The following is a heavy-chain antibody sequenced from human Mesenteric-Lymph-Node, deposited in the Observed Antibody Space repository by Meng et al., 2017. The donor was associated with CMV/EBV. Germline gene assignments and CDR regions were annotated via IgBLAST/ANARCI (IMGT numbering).Heavy chain of an antibody. D-gene: IGHD2-15*01. CDR3: AGERGYCNGGSCSLPDY. V-gene: IGHV1-3*01. CDR1: YTFIYYT. J-gene: IGHJ4*02. Sequence: YTFIYYTIRWVRQAPGQVREWMGWINPGNGNTKYSEEFQGRVTFTRDTSASATYMELSGLRFEDTALYYCAGERGYCNGGSCSLPDYWGQGTLVTVSS. CDR2: INPGNGNT.